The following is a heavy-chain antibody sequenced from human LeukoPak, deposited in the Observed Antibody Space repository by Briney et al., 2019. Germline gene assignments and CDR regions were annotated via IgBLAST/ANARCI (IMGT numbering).Heavy chain of an antibody. CDR1: GYTFTGYY. D-gene: IGHD3-10*01. J-gene: IGHJ5*02. CDR2: INPKNGGS. V-gene: IGHV1-2*02. Sequence: ASVKVSCKASGYTFTGYYTHWVRQAPGQGLEWVGWINPKNGGSNYAQKFQGRVTMTRDRSISTAYMELSRLTSDDTAVYYCARVGVVRGVMTGGRFDPWGQGTLVTVSS. CDR3: ARVGVVRGVMTGGRFDP.